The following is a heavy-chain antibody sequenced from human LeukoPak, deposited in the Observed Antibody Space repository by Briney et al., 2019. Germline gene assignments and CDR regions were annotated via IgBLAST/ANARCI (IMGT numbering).Heavy chain of an antibody. Sequence: PGASLRLSCAASGFTFSTYAMTWVRQAPGKGLEWVSCISRGGDSTYYAGSVKGRLTISRDNSKNTLYLQMNSLRAEDTAIYYCAKDHVTPYYDSTGYPGDYWGQGTLVTVSS. CDR2: ISRGGDST. D-gene: IGHD3-22*01. J-gene: IGHJ4*02. V-gene: IGHV3-23*01. CDR1: GFTFSTYA. CDR3: AKDHVTPYYDSTGYPGDY.